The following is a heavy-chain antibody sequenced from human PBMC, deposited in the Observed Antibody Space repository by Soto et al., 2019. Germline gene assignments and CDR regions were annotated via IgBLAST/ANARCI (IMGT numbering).Heavy chain of an antibody. CDR3: ARETYYDILTGYYLFDY. J-gene: IGHJ4*02. CDR1: GGTFSNYA. V-gene: IGHV1-69*01. CDR2: IIPIFGTA. D-gene: IGHD3-9*01. Sequence: QVQLVQSGAEVKKPGSSVKVSCKASGGTFSNYAISWVRQAPGQGLELMGGIIPIFGTANYAQKFQGRVTITADESTSTAYMELSSLRSEDTAVYYCARETYYDILTGYYLFDYWGQGTLVTVSS.